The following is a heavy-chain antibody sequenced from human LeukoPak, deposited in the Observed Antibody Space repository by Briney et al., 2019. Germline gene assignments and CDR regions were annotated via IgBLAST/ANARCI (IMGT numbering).Heavy chain of an antibody. J-gene: IGHJ4*02. CDR2: IRYDGSDK. V-gene: IGHV3-30*02. D-gene: IGHD3/OR15-3a*01. CDR3: AKAQKRDFLTGYYTAFDS. CDR1: GFTFRTYG. Sequence: QAGGSLRLSCAASGFTFRTYGMHWVRQAPGKGLEWVASIRYDGSDKYYADAVKGRFTISRDNSKNTLYLQMNSLRAEDTAVYYCAKAQKRDFLTGYYTAFDSWGQGTLVTVSS.